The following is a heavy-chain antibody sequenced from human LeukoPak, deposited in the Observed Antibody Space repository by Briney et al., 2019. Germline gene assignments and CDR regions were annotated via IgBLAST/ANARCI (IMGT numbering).Heavy chain of an antibody. CDR2: VSYDGSKK. CDR1: GFNFNNYG. D-gene: IGHD3-10*01. V-gene: IGHV3-30*18. J-gene: IGHJ4*02. CDR3: AKWAVLLWFGESSSGYYFDY. Sequence: GGSLRLSCAASGFNFNNYGLHWVRQAPGKGLEWVAVVSYDGSKKYYAGSVKGRFTISRDNSKNTLYLQMNSLRAEDTAVYYCAKWAVLLWFGESSSGYYFDYWGQGALVTVSS.